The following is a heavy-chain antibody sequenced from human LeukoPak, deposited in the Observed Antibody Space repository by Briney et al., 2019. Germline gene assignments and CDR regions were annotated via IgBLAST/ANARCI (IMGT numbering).Heavy chain of an antibody. V-gene: IGHV5-51*01. CDR2: IYPGDSTT. Sequence: GESLKISCQGSGYNFASRWIGWVRQLPGKGLEWMGMIYPGDSTTKYSPFFQGQVTISADKSSSTAYLQWSSLKASDTAIYYCTKRTEAALGTIYYYYMDVWGEGTTVTVSS. CDR1: GYNFASRW. CDR3: TKRTEAALGTIYYYYMDV. J-gene: IGHJ6*03. D-gene: IGHD7-27*01.